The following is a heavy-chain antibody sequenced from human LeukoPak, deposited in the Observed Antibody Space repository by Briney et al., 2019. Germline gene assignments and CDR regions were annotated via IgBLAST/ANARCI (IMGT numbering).Heavy chain of an antibody. CDR1: GFTFSSYS. V-gene: IGHV3-48*04. D-gene: IGHD3-10*02. Sequence: PSGGSLRLSCAASGFTFSSYSMNWVRQAPGKGLEWVSYISSSSSTIYYADSVKGRFTISRDNAKNSLYLQMNSLRADDTAVYYCAELGITMIGGVWGKGTTVTISS. J-gene: IGHJ6*04. CDR3: AELGITMIGGV. CDR2: ISSSSSTI.